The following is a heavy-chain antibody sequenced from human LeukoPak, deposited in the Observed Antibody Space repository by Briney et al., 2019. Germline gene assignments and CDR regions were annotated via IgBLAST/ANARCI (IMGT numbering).Heavy chain of an antibody. D-gene: IGHD1-26*01. CDR1: GYTFTSYY. J-gene: IGHJ4*02. V-gene: IGHV1-2*04. CDR3: AREQSSGSYEPFAFDY. CDR2: INPNSGGT. Sequence: ASVKVSCKASGYTFTSYYMHWVRQAPGQGFEWMGWINPNSGGTNYAQKFQGWVTMTRDTSISTAYMELSRLRSDDTAVYYCAREQSSGSYEPFAFDYWGQGTLVTVSS.